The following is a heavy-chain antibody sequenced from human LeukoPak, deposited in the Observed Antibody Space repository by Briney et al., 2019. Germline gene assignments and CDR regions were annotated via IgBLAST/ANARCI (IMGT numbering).Heavy chain of an antibody. D-gene: IGHD6-13*01. V-gene: IGHV4-59*01. J-gene: IGHJ5*02. Sequence: RTSETLSLTCTVSGGSISSYYWSWIRQPPGKGLEWIGYIYYSGSTNYNPSLKSRVTISVDTSKNQFSLKLSSVTAADTAVYYCARAPHIAAAGTVWFDPWGQGTLVTVSS. CDR1: GGSISSYY. CDR2: IYYSGST. CDR3: ARAPHIAAAGTVWFDP.